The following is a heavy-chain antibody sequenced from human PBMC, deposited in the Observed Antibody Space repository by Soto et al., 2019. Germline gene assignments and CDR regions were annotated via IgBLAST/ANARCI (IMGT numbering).Heavy chain of an antibody. CDR2: INSDGSST. V-gene: IGHV3-74*01. CDR3: ARDQVQYDFWSARTPWT. CDR1: GFTFRSYW. D-gene: IGHD3-3*01. Sequence: EVQLVESGGGLVQPGGSLRLSCAASGFTFRSYWMHWVRQAPGKGLVWVSRINSDGSSTSYADSVKGRFTISRDNAKNTLYLQMNSLIAEDTAVYYCARDQVQYDFWSARTPWTWGQGTLVTVSS. J-gene: IGHJ5*02.